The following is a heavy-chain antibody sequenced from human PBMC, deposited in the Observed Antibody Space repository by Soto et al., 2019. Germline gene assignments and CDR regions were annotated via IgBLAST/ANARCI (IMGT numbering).Heavy chain of an antibody. CDR2: ISGSGGST. Sequence: PGGSLRLSCAASGFTFSSYAMSWVRQAPGKGLEWVSAISGSGGSTYYADSVKGRFTISRDNSKNTLYLQMNSLRAEDTAVYYCAKDPRGWQSLYYYDSSGSFRWGQGTLVTVSS. CDR3: AKDPRGWQSLYYYDSSGSFR. CDR1: GFTFSSYA. D-gene: IGHD3-22*01. J-gene: IGHJ4*02. V-gene: IGHV3-23*01.